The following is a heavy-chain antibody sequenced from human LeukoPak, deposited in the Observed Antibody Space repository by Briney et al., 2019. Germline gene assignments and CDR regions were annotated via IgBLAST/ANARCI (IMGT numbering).Heavy chain of an antibody. CDR2: IDPNSGGT. V-gene: IGHV1-2*02. J-gene: IGHJ4*02. CDR3: ARPGGRPGYSGSDFDS. Sequence: VASVKVSCKASGYTFTGYNMHWVRQAPGQGLEWMGWIDPNSGGTSYAQKFQGRVTVTRDRSINTVYMELRRLTSDDRAVYYCARPGGRPGYSGSDFDSWGQGTLVTVSS. CDR1: GYTFTGYN. D-gene: IGHD5-12*01.